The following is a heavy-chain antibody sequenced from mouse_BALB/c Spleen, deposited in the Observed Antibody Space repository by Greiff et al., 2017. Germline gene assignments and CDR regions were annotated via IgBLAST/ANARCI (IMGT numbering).Heavy chain of an antibody. V-gene: IGHV1-87*01. CDR3: ATGGDYFDY. Sequence: VKVVESGAELARPGASVKLSCKASGYTFTSYWMQWVKQRPGQGLEWIGAIYPGDGDTRYTQKFKGKATLTADKSSSTAYMQLSSLASEDSAVYYCATGGDYFDYWGQGTTLTVSS. J-gene: IGHJ2*01. CDR2: IYPGDGDT. CDR1: GYTFTSYW.